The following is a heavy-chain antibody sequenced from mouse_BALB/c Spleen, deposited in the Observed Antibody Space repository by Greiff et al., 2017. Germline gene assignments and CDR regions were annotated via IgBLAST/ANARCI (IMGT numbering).Heavy chain of an antibody. CDR3: ARGNYVAY. Sequence: EVKLVESGAELVKPGASVKLSCTASGFNIKDTYMHWVKQRPEQGLEWIGRIDPANGNTKYDPKFQGKATITADTSSNTAYLQLSSLTSEDTAVYYCARGNYVAYWGQGTLVTVSA. CDR1: GFNIKDTY. J-gene: IGHJ3*01. D-gene: IGHD1-1*01. CDR2: IDPANGNT. V-gene: IGHV14-3*02.